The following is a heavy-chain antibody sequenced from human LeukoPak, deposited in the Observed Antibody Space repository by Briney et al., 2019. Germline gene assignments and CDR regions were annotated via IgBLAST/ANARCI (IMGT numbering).Heavy chain of an antibody. CDR2: IGTAGDT. V-gene: IGHV3-13*01. CDR3: ARVGLAGEIDY. D-gene: IGHD6-19*01. J-gene: IGHJ4*02. CDR1: GFTFSSYD. Sequence: PGGSLRLSCAASGFTFSSYDMHWVRQATGKGLEWVSAIGTAGDTYYPGSVKGRFTISRENAKNSLYLQMNSLRAGDTAVYYCARVGLAGEIDYWGQGTLVTVSS.